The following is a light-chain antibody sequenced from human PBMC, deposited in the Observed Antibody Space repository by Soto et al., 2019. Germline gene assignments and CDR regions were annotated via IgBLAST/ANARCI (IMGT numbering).Light chain of an antibody. CDR2: YDT. J-gene: IGLJ2*01. Sequence: SYELTQPPSVSVAPGKTASITCGGNNIGSQSVHWYQEKPGQAPVLVIYYDTDRPSGIPERFSGSNSGNTATLTISRVEAGDEADYYCQVWDGSTYHMVFGGGTKLTVL. CDR1: NIGSQS. V-gene: IGLV3-21*04. CDR3: QVWDGSTYHMV.